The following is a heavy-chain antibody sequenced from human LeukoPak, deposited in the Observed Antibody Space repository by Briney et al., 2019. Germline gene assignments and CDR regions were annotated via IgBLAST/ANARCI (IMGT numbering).Heavy chain of an antibody. D-gene: IGHD1-26*01. CDR2: INHSGST. CDR1: GGSFSGYY. V-gene: IGHV4-34*01. CDR3: ARAPPSNSRIVGATPFDY. J-gene: IGHJ4*02. Sequence: SETLSLTCAVYGGSFSGYYWSWIRQLPGKGLEWIGEINHSGSTNYNPSLKSRVTISVDTSKNQFSLKLSSVTAADTAVYYCARAPPSNSRIVGATPFDYWGQGTLVTVSS.